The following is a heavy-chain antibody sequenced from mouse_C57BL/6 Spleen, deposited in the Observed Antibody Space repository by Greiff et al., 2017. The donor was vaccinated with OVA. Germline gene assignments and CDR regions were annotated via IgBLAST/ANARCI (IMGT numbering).Heavy chain of an antibody. CDR3: ARPRDPAWFAY. V-gene: IGHV5-17*01. Sequence: EVQLVESGGGLVKPGGSLKLSCAASGFTFSDYGMHWVRQAPEKGLEWVAYISSGSSTIYYADTVKGRFTISRDNAKNTLFLQMTSLRSEDTAMYYCARPRDPAWFAYWGQGTLVTVSA. CDR1: GFTFSDYG. CDR2: ISSGSSTI. J-gene: IGHJ3*01.